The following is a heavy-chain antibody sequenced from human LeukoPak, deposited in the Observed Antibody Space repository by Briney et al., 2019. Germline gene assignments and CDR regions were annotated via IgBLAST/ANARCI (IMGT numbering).Heavy chain of an antibody. CDR1: GYTFTGYY. V-gene: IGHV1-2*02. CDR2: INPNSGGT. D-gene: IGHD2-15*01. Sequence: ASVKVSCKASGYTFTGYYMHWVRPAPGQGLEWMGWINPNSGGTNYAQNFQGRVTMTRDTSISTAYMELSRLRSDDTAVYYCARDRVVVAASLYYYYGMDVWGQGTTVTVSS. J-gene: IGHJ6*02. CDR3: ARDRVVVAASLYYYYGMDV.